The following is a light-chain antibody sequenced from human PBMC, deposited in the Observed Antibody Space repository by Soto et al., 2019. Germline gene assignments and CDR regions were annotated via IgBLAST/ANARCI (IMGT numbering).Light chain of an antibody. CDR1: QSISSY. Sequence: DIQMTQSPSSLSASVGDRVTITCRASQSISSYLNWYQQKPGKAPKLLIYAASSLQSGVPSRFSGSGSGTDLTLTISSLQPEDFATYYCQQIYSTPPTFGQGTKVDIK. J-gene: IGKJ1*01. CDR3: QQIYSTPPT. V-gene: IGKV1-39*01. CDR2: AAS.